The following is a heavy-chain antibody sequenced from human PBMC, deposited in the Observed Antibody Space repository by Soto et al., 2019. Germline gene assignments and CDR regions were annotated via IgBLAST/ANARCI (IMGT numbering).Heavy chain of an antibody. Sequence: QLHLVQSGAEVKKPGSSVKVSCKASGGTFSSYTINWVRQAPGQGLEWLGGIIPMFGTLYYAQKFQGRLTIAADSSTSTAYMELSTLRSDDTAVYYCARKVASSDDAFDIWGQGTMVTVS. CDR3: ARKVASSDDAFDI. D-gene: IGHD6-6*01. V-gene: IGHV1-69*06. CDR1: GGTFSSYT. CDR2: IIPMFGTL. J-gene: IGHJ3*02.